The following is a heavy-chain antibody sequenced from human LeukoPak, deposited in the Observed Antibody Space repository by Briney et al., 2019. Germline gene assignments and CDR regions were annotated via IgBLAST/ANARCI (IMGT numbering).Heavy chain of an antibody. D-gene: IGHD4-17*01. CDR2: INHSGST. CDR3: ARLATYGDYSD. CDR1: GGSFSGYY. V-gene: IGHV4-34*01. Sequence: SETLSLTCAVYGGSFSGYYWSWIRQPPGKGLEWIGEINHSGSTNYNPSLKSRVTISVDTSKNQFSLRLSSVTAADTAVYYCARLATYGDYSDWGQGTLVTVSS. J-gene: IGHJ4*02.